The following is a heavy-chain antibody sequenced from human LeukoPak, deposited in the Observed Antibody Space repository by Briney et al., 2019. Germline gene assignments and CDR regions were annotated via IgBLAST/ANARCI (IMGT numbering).Heavy chain of an antibody. J-gene: IGHJ4*02. CDR3: GRRGSTSWYVY. V-gene: IGHV3-7*01. CDR2: IKQDGSEK. CDR1: GFTFSSYW. D-gene: IGHD6-13*01. Sequence: GGSLRLSCAAFGFTFSSYWMSWVRQAPGKGLGWVASIKQDGSEKYYVDSVKGRFTISRDNAKNSVYLQMNSMRAEDTAVYYCGRRGSTSWYVYWGQGTLVTVSS.